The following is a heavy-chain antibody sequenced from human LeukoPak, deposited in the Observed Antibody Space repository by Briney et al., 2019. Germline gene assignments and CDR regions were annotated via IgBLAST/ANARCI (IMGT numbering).Heavy chain of an antibody. D-gene: IGHD6-13*01. CDR2: IWYDGSNK. CDR1: GFTFSSCG. Sequence: GGSLRLSCAASGFTFSSCGMHWVRQAPGKGLEWVAVIWYDGSNKYYADSVKGRFTISRDNSKNTLYLQMNSLRAEDTAVYYCARDRGVAAAYFDYWGQGTLVTVSS. V-gene: IGHV3-33*01. CDR3: ARDRGVAAAYFDY. J-gene: IGHJ4*02.